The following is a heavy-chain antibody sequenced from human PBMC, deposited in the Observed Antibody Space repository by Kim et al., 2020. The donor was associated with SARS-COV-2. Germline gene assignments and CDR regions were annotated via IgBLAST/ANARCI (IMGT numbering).Heavy chain of an antibody. J-gene: IGHJ6*01. Sequence: GGSLRLSCAASGFTFSSYAMHWVRQAPGKGLEWVAVISYDGSNKYYADSVKGRFTISRDNSKNTLYLQMNSLRAEDTAVYYCASPLVGAPLSPYYYYYG. V-gene: IGHV3-30*04. CDR3: ASPLVGAPLSPYYYYYG. D-gene: IGHD1-26*01. CDR2: ISYDGSNK. CDR1: GFTFSSYA.